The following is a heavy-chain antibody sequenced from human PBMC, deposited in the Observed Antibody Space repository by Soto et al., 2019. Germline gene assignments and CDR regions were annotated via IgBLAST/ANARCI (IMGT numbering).Heavy chain of an antibody. CDR3: ATSGHCGGLRCSSFDM. J-gene: IGHJ3*02. V-gene: IGHV3-23*01. D-gene: IGHD2-21*01. Sequence: EVQLLESGGGLVQPGGSLRLSCAASRFTLRNYVVNWVRQAPGKGLEWVSTTGGSGDTYYPDSVKGRFTISRDNSKNTVYLEMITLRAEDTAVYYCATSGHCGGLRCSSFDMWGQGTVVTVPS. CDR2: TGGSGDT. CDR1: RFTLRNYV.